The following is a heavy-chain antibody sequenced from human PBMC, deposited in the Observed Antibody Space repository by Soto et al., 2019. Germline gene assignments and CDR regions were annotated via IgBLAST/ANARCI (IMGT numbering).Heavy chain of an antibody. Sequence: SVKVSCKASGVTFTSYTITWVRQAPGQGLEWMGGIIPMFGTTNYAQKFQGRVTITADKSTNTDYMELSSLRSDDTAVYYCARVEVSGGPFDPWGQGTLVTVSS. CDR2: IIPMFGTT. D-gene: IGHD3-10*01. V-gene: IGHV1-69*06. CDR1: GVTFTSYT. J-gene: IGHJ5*02. CDR3: ARVEVSGGPFDP.